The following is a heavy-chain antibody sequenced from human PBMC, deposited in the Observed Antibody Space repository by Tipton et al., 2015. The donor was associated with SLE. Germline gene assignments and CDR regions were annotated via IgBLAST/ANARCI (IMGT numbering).Heavy chain of an antibody. V-gene: IGHV3-66*02. J-gene: IGHJ6*03. CDR3: ARSSAMDV. Sequence: LSLTCAASGFTVSSNYMSWVRQAPGKGLEWVSVIYSGGSTYYADSVKGRFTISRDNSKNTLYLQMNSLRAEDTAVYYCARSSAMDVWGKGTTVTVSS. CDR2: IYSGGST. CDR1: GFTVSSNY. D-gene: IGHD3-3*01.